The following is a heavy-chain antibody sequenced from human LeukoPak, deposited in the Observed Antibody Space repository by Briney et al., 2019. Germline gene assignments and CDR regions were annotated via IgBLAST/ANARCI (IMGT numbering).Heavy chain of an antibody. CDR2: VDPEDGET. J-gene: IGHJ4*02. CDR1: GYTFTDYY. CDR3: ATDWGDSSGWTPFDY. D-gene: IGHD6-19*01. Sequence: GATVKISCKASGYTFTDYYMHWVQQAPGKGLEWMGRVDPEDGETIYAEKFRGRVTITADTSTDTAYMELSSLRSEDTAVYYCATDWGDSSGWTPFDYWGQGTLVTVSS. V-gene: IGHV1-69-2*01.